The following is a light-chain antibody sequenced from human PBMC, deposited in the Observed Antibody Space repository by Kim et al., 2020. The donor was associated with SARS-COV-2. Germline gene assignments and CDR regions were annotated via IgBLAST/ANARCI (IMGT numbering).Light chain of an antibody. V-gene: IGLV5-45*02. CDR2: YKSDSDK. J-gene: IGLJ1*01. CDR3: MIWHSSAFV. Sequence: QPVLTQPSSLSASPGASASLTCTLRSGINVGTYRIYWYQQKPGSPPQYLLRYKSDSDKQQGSGVPSRFSGSKDASANAWILLISGLQSEDEADYYCMIWHSSAFVFGTGTKVTVL. CDR1: SGINVGTYR.